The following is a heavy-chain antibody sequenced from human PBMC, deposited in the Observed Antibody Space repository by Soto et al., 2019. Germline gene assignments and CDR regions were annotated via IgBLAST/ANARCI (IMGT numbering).Heavy chain of an antibody. D-gene: IGHD3-3*01. V-gene: IGHV4-34*01. J-gene: IGHJ5*02. CDR1: GGSFSCYY. Sequence: SETLSRTWAVYGGSFSCYYWSWIRQPPGKGLEWIGEINHSGSTNYNPSLKSRVTISVDTSKNQFSLKLSSVTAADTAVYYCASSPHDFWSGYYYNWFDPWGQGTLVTVSS. CDR3: ASSPHDFWSGYYYNWFDP. CDR2: INHSGST.